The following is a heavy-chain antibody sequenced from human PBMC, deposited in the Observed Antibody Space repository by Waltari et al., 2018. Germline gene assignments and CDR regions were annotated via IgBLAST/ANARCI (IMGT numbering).Heavy chain of an antibody. CDR1: GFIFSTYW. CDR3: ARDHYYSKDV. CDR2: IDSGDGSGT. V-gene: IGHV3-74*01. J-gene: IGHJ6*04. Sequence: EVQLVESGGGLVQPGGSLRLSCEASGFIFSTYWMHWVRQGPGKGLVWVLRIDSGDGSGTSYADSGKGRFTISRDNAKNTLYLQMNRLRAEDTGVYYCARDHYYSKDVWGTGTTVTVSS.